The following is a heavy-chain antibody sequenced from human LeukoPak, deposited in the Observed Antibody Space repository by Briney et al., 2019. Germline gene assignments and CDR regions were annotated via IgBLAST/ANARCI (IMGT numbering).Heavy chain of an antibody. Sequence: GGSLRLSCAASGFTFSSYAMHWVRQAPGKGLEWVAVISYDGSNKYYADSVKGRFTISRDNSKNTLYLQMNSLRAEDTAVYYCARDPGGGAAGTGYWGQGTLVTVSS. CDR3: ARDPGGGAAGTGY. CDR1: GFTFSSYA. J-gene: IGHJ4*02. V-gene: IGHV3-30*04. D-gene: IGHD6-13*01. CDR2: ISYDGSNK.